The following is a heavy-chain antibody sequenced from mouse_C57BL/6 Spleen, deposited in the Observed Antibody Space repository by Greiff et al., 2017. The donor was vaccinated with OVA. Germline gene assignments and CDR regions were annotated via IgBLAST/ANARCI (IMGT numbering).Heavy chain of an antibody. CDR1: GYAFSSYW. D-gene: IGHD3-2*02. V-gene: IGHV1-80*01. CDR3: ARSGTAQATEFAY. J-gene: IGHJ3*01. Sequence: QVQLKQSGAELVKPGASVKISCKASGYAFSSYWMNWVKQRPGKGLEWIGQIYPGDGDTNYNGKFKGKATLTADKSSSTAYMQLSSLTSEDSAVYFCARSGTAQATEFAYWGQGTLVTVSA. CDR2: IYPGDGDT.